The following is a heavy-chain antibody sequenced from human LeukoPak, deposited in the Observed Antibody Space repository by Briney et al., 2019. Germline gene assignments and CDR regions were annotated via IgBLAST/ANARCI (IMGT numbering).Heavy chain of an antibody. CDR3: ARGVYLVPSL. Sequence: SETLSLTCTVSGDSISSYYWSWSRQPPGKELEWIGHIYYSGSTNYNPSLKSRVTISIDTSRNQFSLKLNSVTAADTAVYYCARGVYLVPSLWGLGTLVTVSS. J-gene: IGHJ4*02. V-gene: IGHV4-59*01. CDR2: IYYSGST. CDR1: GDSISSYY. D-gene: IGHD6-13*01.